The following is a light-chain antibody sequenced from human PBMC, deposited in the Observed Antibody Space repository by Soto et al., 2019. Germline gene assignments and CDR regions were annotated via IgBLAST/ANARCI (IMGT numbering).Light chain of an antibody. V-gene: IGLV2-23*01. CDR1: SSDVGTYNL. CDR2: EGN. J-gene: IGLJ2*01. CDR3: CSYAPIRTLL. Sequence: CVLTQPASLSGAPGEAITISCTGTSSDVGTYNLVTWYQQHPGRVPKLILYEGNKRPSGVSSRFSASKSGNTASLTISGLQAEDEADYFCCSYAPIRTLLFGGGTKVTVL.